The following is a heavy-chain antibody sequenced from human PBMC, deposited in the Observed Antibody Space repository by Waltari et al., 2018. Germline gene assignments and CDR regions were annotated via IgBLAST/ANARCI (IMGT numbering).Heavy chain of an antibody. V-gene: IGHV1-69*08. CDR2: IIAIFGTA. J-gene: IGHJ2*01. Sequence: QLQLVQSGAAVTKPASSLMVSCKASGATFSSYAIRWVREATGQGLEWMGRIIAIFGTANYAQKLQSRVTITADKSSSTAYMELSSLRSEDTAVDYCASGVYGRKHEHWYFDLWGRGTLVTVSS. D-gene: IGHD2-8*01. CDR1: GATFSSYA. CDR3: ASGVYGRKHEHWYFDL.